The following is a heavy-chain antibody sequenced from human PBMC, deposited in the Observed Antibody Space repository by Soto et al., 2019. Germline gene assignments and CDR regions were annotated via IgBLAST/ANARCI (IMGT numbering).Heavy chain of an antibody. D-gene: IGHD3-22*01. CDR2: ISYDGSNK. J-gene: IGHJ6*02. CDR1: GFTFSSYA. Sequence: GGSLRLSCAAPGFTFSSYAMHWVSKAPGKGLEWVAVISYDGSNKYYADSVKGRFTISRDNSKNTLYLQMNSLRAEDTAVYYCARDRDYYDSSGYNPGYYYYGMDVWGQGTTVTVSS. V-gene: IGHV3-30-3*01. CDR3: ARDRDYYDSSGYNPGYYYYGMDV.